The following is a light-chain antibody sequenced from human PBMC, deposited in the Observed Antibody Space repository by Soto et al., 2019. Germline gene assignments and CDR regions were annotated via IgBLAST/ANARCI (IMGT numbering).Light chain of an antibody. J-gene: IGLJ3*02. V-gene: IGLV1-47*02. CDR2: SNN. Sequence: QSVLTQPPSASGTPGQRVTISCSGSSSNIGSNYVYWYQQLPGTAPKLLIYSNNQRPSGVPDRFSGSKSGTSASLAISGLRAEDEADYHCSSYTTTTAWVFGGGTKLTVL. CDR1: SSNIGSNY. CDR3: SSYTTTTAWV.